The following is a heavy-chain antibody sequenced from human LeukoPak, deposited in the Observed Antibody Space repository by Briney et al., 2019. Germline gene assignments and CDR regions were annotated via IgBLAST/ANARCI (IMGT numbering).Heavy chain of an antibody. V-gene: IGHV4-34*01. Sequence: SETLSLTCAVYGGSFSGYYWSWIRQPPGKGLEWIGSIYYSGSTYYNPSLKSRVTISVDTSKNQFSLKLSPVTAADTAVYYCARAPTRYGGLDYWGQGTLVTVSS. CDR3: ARAPTRYGGLDY. J-gene: IGHJ4*02. D-gene: IGHD5-12*01. CDR1: GGSFSGYY. CDR2: IYYSGST.